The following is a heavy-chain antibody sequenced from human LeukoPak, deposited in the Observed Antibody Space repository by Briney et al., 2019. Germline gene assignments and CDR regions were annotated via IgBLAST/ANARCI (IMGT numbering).Heavy chain of an antibody. Sequence: SSETLSLTCTVSGGSISSSSYYWRWIRQPPGKGLEWIGSIYYSGSTYYNPSLKSRVTISVDTSKNQFSLKLSSVTAADTAVYYCARRYYYGSGSYYNVFFGMDVWGQGTTVTVSS. CDR1: GGSISSSSYY. V-gene: IGHV4-39*01. D-gene: IGHD3-10*01. CDR3: ARRYYYGSGSYYNVFFGMDV. J-gene: IGHJ6*02. CDR2: IYYSGST.